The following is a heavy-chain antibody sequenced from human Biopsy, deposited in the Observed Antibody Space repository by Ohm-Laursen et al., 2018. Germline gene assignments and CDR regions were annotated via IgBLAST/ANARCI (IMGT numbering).Heavy chain of an antibody. CDR2: ISGSGATP. CDR3: ARPNLREWELHNAFDI. J-gene: IGHJ3*02. CDR1: GFTFSNYA. Sequence: GSLRLSCAAPGFTFSNYAMSWVRQAPGKGLEWLSTISGSGATPYYADSVKGRFTIFRDNSKNTLYLQMNSLRAEDTAVYYCARPNLREWELHNAFDIWGQGTMVTVSS. V-gene: IGHV3-23*01. D-gene: IGHD1-26*01.